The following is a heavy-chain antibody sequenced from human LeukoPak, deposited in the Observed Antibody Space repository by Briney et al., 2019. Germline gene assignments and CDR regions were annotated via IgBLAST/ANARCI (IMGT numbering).Heavy chain of an antibody. V-gene: IGHV3-21*04. Sequence: PGGSLRFSCAASGFTFSTYSMNWFPQAPGKGLKWVSSISGSGSYIDYADSVKGRFTISRDNAKNSLYLQMNSLRAEDTTVSYCAIAPEQGYYYYYMDVGGKGTTIPVS. J-gene: IGHJ6*03. CDR1: GFTFSTYS. CDR3: AIAPEQGYYYYYMDV. CDR2: ISGSGSYI.